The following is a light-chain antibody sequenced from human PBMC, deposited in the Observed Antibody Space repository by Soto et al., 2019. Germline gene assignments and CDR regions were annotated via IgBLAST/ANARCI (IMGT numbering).Light chain of an antibody. CDR3: QQSYSTPPFT. Sequence: DIQMTQSPSSLSASVGDRVTITCRASQTISRYLNWYQQKPGKAPNLLIYAASSLQRGVPSRFSGSGSGTDFTLSINSLQPEDFATYYCQQSYSTPPFTFGPGTKVDIK. J-gene: IGKJ3*01. V-gene: IGKV1-39*01. CDR1: QTISRY. CDR2: AAS.